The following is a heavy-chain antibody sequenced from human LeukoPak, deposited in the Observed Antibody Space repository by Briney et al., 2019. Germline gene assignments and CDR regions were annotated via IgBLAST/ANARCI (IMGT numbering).Heavy chain of an antibody. CDR1: GFTFTNHG. J-gene: IGHJ4*02. V-gene: IGHV3-23*01. CDR2: ISGRGANT. CDR3: ASHAAYTSDWRARTFDY. D-gene: IGHD6-19*01. Sequence: GGSLRLSCGASGFTFTNHGTSWVRQAPGKGLEWVSAISGRGANTYYTDSVRGRFIISRDQSRKTLYLQMNRLRAEDTAIYYCASHAAYTSDWRARTFDYWGQGALVTVSS.